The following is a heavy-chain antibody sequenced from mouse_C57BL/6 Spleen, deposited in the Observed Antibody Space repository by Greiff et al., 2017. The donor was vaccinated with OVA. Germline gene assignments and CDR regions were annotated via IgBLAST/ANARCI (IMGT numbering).Heavy chain of an antibody. CDR2: IYPSDSET. J-gene: IGHJ2*01. CDR3: ARGLRLGYFDY. CDR1: GYTFTSYW. Sequence: VQLQQPGAELVRPGSSVKLSCKASGYTFTSYWMDWVKQRPGQGLEWIGNIYPSDSETHYNQKFKDKATLTVDKSSSTAYMQLSSLTSEDSAVYYCARGLRLGYFDYWGQGTTLTVSS. V-gene: IGHV1-61*01. D-gene: IGHD3-2*02.